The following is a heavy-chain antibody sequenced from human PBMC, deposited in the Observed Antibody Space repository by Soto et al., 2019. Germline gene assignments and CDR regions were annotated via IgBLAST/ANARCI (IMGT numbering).Heavy chain of an antibody. CDR1: GFTFSSYA. Sequence: QTGGSLRLSCAASGFTFSSYAMSWVRQAPGKGLEWVSAISGSGGSTYYADSVKGRFTISRDNSKNTLYLQMNSLRAEDTAVYYCAKQVGYDSSGYPDDAFDIWGQGTMVTVSS. CDR3: AKQVGYDSSGYPDDAFDI. CDR2: ISGSGGST. V-gene: IGHV3-23*01. D-gene: IGHD3-22*01. J-gene: IGHJ3*02.